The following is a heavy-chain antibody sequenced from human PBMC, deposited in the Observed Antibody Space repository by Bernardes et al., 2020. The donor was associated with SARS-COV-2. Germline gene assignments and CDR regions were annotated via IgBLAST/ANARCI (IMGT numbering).Heavy chain of an antibody. CDR3: TTVPWDASDI. CDR2: IASKINGGTP. Sequence: GSLRLSCAVSGFTFSYAWWTWVRQAPGKGLEWVGRIASKINGGTPDYAAPVNGRFSISRDDSKSTLYLQMNSLKIEDTAVYYCTTVPWDASDIWGQGIMVTVSS. CDR1: GFTFSYAW. V-gene: IGHV3-15*04. J-gene: IGHJ3*02.